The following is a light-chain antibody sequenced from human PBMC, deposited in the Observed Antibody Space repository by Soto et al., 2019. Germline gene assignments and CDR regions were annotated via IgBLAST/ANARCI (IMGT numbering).Light chain of an antibody. J-gene: IGKJ2*01. CDR3: QQRSNWPRT. CDR1: QSVSTY. V-gene: IGKV3-11*01. Sequence: EIVLTQSPATLSSSPGERATLSCRASQSVSTYLAWYQQKPGQAPRLLIYDASNRDTGTPARFSGSGSGTDFTLTISSLESEDFAVYYCQQRSNWPRTFGQGTKLEIK. CDR2: DAS.